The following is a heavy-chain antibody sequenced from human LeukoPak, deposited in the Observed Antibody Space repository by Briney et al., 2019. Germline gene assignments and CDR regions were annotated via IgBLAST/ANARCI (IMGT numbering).Heavy chain of an antibody. CDR1: GYTFTDYY. D-gene: IGHD5-24*01. CDR3: ARVGGGYNYHFDY. J-gene: IGHJ4*02. V-gene: IGHV1-2*02. Sequence: ASVKVSCKASGYTFTDYYMHWVRQAPGQRLEWMGWINPNNGGTHYAQKFQGRVTMTLDTSISTGDMVLSSLRSDDTAVYYCARVGGGYNYHFDYWGQGTPVTVSS. CDR2: INPNNGGT.